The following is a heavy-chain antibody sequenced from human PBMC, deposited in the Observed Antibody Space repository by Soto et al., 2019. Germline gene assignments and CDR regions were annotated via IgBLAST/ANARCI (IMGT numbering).Heavy chain of an antibody. CDR1: GFNFGEYS. CDR3: ARDHSGSYSLNYYYGMDV. J-gene: IGHJ6*02. Sequence: EVQLVESGGGLVQPGRSLRLSCTTSGFNFGEYSMSWVRQAPGKGLEWVGFIRSKGYGGTTEYAASVKDRFTISRDDSKSIAYLQRNSLKTEDTAVYYCARDHSGSYSLNYYYGMDVWGQGTTVTVSS. CDR2: IRSKGYGGTT. D-gene: IGHD1-26*01. V-gene: IGHV3-49*04.